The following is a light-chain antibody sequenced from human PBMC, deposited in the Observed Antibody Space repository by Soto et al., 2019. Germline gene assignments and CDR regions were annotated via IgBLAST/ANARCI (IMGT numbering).Light chain of an antibody. CDR3: HQRQSWPRT. Sequence: EIVLTQSPGTLSLSPWERTTLSCRASQSVTSSYLAWYQQKAGQAPRLLIYGASSRATGIPDRFSGSGSGTDFTLTISRLEPEDFAVYYCHQRQSWPRTFGQGTKVDIK. CDR1: QSVTSSY. CDR2: GAS. V-gene: IGKV3-20*01. J-gene: IGKJ1*01.